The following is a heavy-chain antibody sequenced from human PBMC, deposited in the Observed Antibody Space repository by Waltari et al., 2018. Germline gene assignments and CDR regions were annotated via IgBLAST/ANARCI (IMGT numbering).Heavy chain of an antibody. CDR3: ARETDQAFDI. J-gene: IGHJ3*02. V-gene: IGHV3-21*01. CDR2: ISSGRNYI. CDR1: GFTFSIYS. Sequence: EVQLVESGGGLVKPGGSLRLSCAASGFTFSIYSMNWVRRAAGKGLEWVSSISSGRNYIYYADSLKGRFTISRDNAKNSLYLQVKSLRADDTAVYYCARETDQAFDIWGQGTMVTVSS. D-gene: IGHD2-2*01.